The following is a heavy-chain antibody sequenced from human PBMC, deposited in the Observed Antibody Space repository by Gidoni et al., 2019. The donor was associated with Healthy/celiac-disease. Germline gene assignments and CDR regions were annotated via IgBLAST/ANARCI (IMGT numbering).Heavy chain of an antibody. Sequence: EVQLVESGGGLVKPGGSLRLSCAASGFTFRSYSLNWVRPAPGKGLAWVSSISSSSSYIYYADSVKGRFTISRDNAKNSLYLQMNSLRAEDTAVYYCARDLRGSGDKTLDYWGQGTLVTVSS. CDR1: GFTFRSYS. V-gene: IGHV3-21*01. D-gene: IGHD3-10*01. J-gene: IGHJ4*02. CDR3: ARDLRGSGDKTLDY. CDR2: ISSSSSYI.